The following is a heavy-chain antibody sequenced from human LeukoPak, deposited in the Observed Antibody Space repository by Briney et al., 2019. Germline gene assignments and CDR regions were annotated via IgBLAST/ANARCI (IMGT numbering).Heavy chain of an antibody. CDR2: INHSGST. CDR1: GGSFSGCY. J-gene: IGHJ6*02. Sequence: PSETLSLTCAVYGGSFSGCYWSWIRQPPGKGLEWIGEINHSGSTNYNPSLKSRVTISVDTSKNQFSLKLSSVTAADTAVYYCARVRARCSGGSCYKAFGMDVWGQGTTVTVSS. D-gene: IGHD2-15*01. CDR3: ARVRARCSGGSCYKAFGMDV. V-gene: IGHV4-34*01.